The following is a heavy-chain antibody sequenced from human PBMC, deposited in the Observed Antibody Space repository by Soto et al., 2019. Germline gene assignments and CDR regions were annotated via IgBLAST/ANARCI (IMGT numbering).Heavy chain of an antibody. CDR3: ASMVPAKWYFDD. CDR2: IIPIFGTA. Sequence: AVKVSCKASGGTFSSYAISWVRQAPGQGLEWMGGIIPIFGTANYAQKFQGRVTITADDSTSTAYMELSSLRSDDTAVYYCASMVPAKWYFDDWGQGPLVSVSS. CDR1: GGTFSSYA. V-gene: IGHV1-69*13. D-gene: IGHD2-21*02. J-gene: IGHJ4*02.